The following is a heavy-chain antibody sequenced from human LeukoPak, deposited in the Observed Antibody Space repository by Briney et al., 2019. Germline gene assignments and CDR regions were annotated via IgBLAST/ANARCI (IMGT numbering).Heavy chain of an antibody. CDR1: GFTFSSYS. V-gene: IGHV3-21*01. J-gene: IGHJ6*02. CDR2: ISSSSSYI. CDR3: AREGSSSPQLWLLAYYYGMDV. D-gene: IGHD5-18*01. Sequence: PGGSLRLSCAASGFTFSSYSMNWVRQAPGKGLEWVSSISSSSSYIYYADSVKGRFTISRDNAKNSLYLQMNSLRAEDTAVYYCAREGSSSPQLWLLAYYYGMDVWGQGTTVTVSS.